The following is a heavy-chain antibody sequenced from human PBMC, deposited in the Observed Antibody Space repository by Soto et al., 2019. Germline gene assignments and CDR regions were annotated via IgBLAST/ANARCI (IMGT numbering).Heavy chain of an antibody. CDR1: DDSINSDKYY. Sequence: SETLSLTCSVSDDSINSDKYYWGWIRQPPGKGLELIGSIYYRGNAYYNPSLQTRVTISLDKSMSQFSLKLNSVTAADSALYFCARLEGLATISYYFDFWGPGALVTVSS. J-gene: IGHJ4*02. D-gene: IGHD3-9*01. CDR3: ARLEGLATISYYFDF. V-gene: IGHV4-39*01. CDR2: IYYRGNA.